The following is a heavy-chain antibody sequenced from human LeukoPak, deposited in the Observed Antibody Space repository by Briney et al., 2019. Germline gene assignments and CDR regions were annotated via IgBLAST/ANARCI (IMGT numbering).Heavy chain of an antibody. J-gene: IGHJ4*02. D-gene: IGHD3-3*01. CDR1: GGTFSSYA. CDR2: IIPIFGTA. V-gene: IGHV1-69*05. Sequence: SVKVSCKASGGTFSSYAISWVRQAPGQGLEWMGGIIPIFGTANYAQRFQGRVTITTDESTSTAYMELSSLRSEDTAVYYCARDGLLTIFGVGPFDYWGQGTLVTVSS. CDR3: ARDGLLTIFGVGPFDY.